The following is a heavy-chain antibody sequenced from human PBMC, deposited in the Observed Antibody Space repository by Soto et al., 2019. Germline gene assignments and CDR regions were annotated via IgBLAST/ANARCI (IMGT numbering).Heavy chain of an antibody. CDR3: ARARFYGSERTVFDF. CDR2: IYYNGIT. Sequence: QVQLQESGPGLVKPSQTLSLTCTVSRGSVSSGGYYWSWIRQHPGKGLEWIGYIYYNGITDYNPSLKRRLIISVDTSTNQFSIILSSVTAADTAVYYCARARFYGSERTVFDFWGQGTLVTVSS. CDR1: RGSVSSGGYY. V-gene: IGHV4-31*03. D-gene: IGHD3-10*01. J-gene: IGHJ4*02.